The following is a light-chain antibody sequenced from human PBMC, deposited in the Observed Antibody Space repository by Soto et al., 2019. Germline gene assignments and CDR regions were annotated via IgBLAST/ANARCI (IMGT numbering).Light chain of an antibody. CDR3: MQGTHWPPT. CDR2: KVS. J-gene: IGKJ5*01. V-gene: IGKV2-30*01. Sequence: DVVMTQSPLSLPVTLGQPASISCRSSQSLVYSDGNTYLNWFQQRPGQSPRRLIYKVSNRDSGVPDRFSGSGSGTDFTLKISRVEAEDVGGYYCMQGTHWPPTFGHGTRLEIK. CDR1: QSLVYSDGNTY.